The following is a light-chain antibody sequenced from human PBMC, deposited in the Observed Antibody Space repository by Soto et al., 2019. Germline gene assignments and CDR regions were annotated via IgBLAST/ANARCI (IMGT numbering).Light chain of an antibody. V-gene: IGKV3-15*01. CDR1: QSVTNK. CDR2: GAS. Sequence: EIVMTQSPATLSVSPGERATLSCRASQSVTNKLAWYQQKPGQALRLLIYGASTRATGIPARFSGSGSGTEFTLTISSVQSEDLGVYYCQHYNNYYTCGQGTELEIK. J-gene: IGKJ2*01. CDR3: QHYNNYYT.